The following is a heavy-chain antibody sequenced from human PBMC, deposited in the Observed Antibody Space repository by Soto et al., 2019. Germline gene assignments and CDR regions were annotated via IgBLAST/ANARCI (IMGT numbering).Heavy chain of an antibody. Sequence: SVKVSCKASGGTFSSYAISWVRQAPGQGLEWMGGIIPIFGTANYAQKFQGRVTITADESTSTAYMELSSLRSEDTAVYYCARVVRTIANYYYYGMDVWGQGTKVTVSS. V-gene: IGHV1-69*13. CDR2: IIPIFGTA. CDR1: GGTFSSYA. J-gene: IGHJ6*02. D-gene: IGHD6-13*01. CDR3: ARVVRTIANYYYYGMDV.